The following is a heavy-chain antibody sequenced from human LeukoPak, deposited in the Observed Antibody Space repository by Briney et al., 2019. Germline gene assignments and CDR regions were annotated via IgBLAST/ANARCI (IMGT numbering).Heavy chain of an antibody. V-gene: IGHV3-21*01. CDR1: GFTFSSYS. J-gene: IGHJ6*02. Sequence: GGSLRLSCAASGFTFSSYSMNWVRQAPGQGLEWVSSISSSSSYIYYADSVKGRFTISRDNAKNSLYLQMNSLRAEDTAVFYCARDLNYYDFWSEGAMDVWGQGTTVTVSS. CDR3: ARDLNYYDFWSEGAMDV. D-gene: IGHD3-3*01. CDR2: ISSSSSYI.